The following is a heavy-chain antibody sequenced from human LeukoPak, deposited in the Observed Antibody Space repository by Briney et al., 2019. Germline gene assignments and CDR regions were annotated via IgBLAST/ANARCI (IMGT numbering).Heavy chain of an antibody. Sequence: SETLSLTCTVSGASISSYYWSWIRQPPGKGLEWIGYIYYSGSTNYNPSLKSRVTISVDTSKNQFSLKLSSVTAADTAVYYCARGLVGSWIQLWLRANWFDPWGQGTLVTVSS. J-gene: IGHJ5*02. CDR1: GASISSYY. CDR2: IYYSGST. V-gene: IGHV4-59*12. CDR3: ARGLVGSWIQLWLRANWFDP. D-gene: IGHD5-18*01.